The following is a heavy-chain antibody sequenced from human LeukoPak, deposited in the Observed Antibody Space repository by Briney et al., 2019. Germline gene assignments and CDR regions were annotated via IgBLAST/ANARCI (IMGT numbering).Heavy chain of an antibody. CDR3: ARHPILGSTRSWFDP. Sequence: GESLKISCKGSGYSFTTYWIGWVRQMPGKGLEWMGIIYPGDSDTRYSPSFQGQVTISADRSINTAYLQWSSLKASDTAMYYCARHPILGSTRSWFDPWGQGTLVTVSS. V-gene: IGHV5-51*01. CDR1: GYSFTTYW. J-gene: IGHJ5*02. CDR2: IYPGDSDT. D-gene: IGHD1-26*01.